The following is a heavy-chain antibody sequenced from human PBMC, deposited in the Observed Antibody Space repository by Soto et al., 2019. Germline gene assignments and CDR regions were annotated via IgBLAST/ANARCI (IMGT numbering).Heavy chain of an antibody. Sequence: ASVKVSCKASGYTFTSYRITWVRKAPGQGLEWMGWISSYNGNTNYAQKVQGRVTLTTDTSTSTTYMELRSLRSDDTAVYYCAGGPRYCSTTTCFSGVTWFDPWGQGTLVTVSS. CDR1: GYTFTSYR. CDR2: ISSYNGNT. D-gene: IGHD2-2*01. V-gene: IGHV1-18*04. CDR3: AGGPRYCSTTTCFSGVTWFDP. J-gene: IGHJ5*02.